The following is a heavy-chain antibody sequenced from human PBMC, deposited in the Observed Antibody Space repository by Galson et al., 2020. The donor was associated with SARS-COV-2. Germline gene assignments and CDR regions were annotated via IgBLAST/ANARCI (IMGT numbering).Heavy chain of an antibody. V-gene: IGHV1-69*10. CDR3: AGDQDGYDFWSGYPNWFDP. CDR1: GGTFSSYA. CDR2: IIPILGIA. D-gene: IGHD3-3*01. Sequence: SVKVSCKASGGTFSSYAISWVRQAPGQGLEWMGGIIPILGIANYAQKFQGRVTITADKSTSTAYMELSSLRSEDTAVDYCAGDQDGYDFWSGYPNWFDPWGPGTLVTVSS. J-gene: IGHJ5*02.